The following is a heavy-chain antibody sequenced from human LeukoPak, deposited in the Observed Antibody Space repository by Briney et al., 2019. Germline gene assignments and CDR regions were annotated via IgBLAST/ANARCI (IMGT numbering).Heavy chain of an antibody. V-gene: IGHV4-4*07. Sequence: PSETLSLTCTVSGGSISSYYWSWIRQPAGKGLEWIGRIYTSGSTNYNPSLKSRVTMSVDTSKNQFSLKLSSVTAADTAGYYCARDIVLMVYASWFDPWGQGTLVTVSS. CDR1: GGSISSYY. D-gene: IGHD2-8*01. CDR2: IYTSGST. CDR3: ARDIVLMVYASWFDP. J-gene: IGHJ5*02.